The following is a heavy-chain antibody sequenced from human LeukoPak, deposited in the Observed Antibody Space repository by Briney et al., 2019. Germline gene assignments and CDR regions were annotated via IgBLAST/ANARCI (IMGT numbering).Heavy chain of an antibody. V-gene: IGHV3-53*01. D-gene: IGHD1-1*01. CDR3: ARWDDYNYYFDY. J-gene: IGHJ4*02. CDR1: GFTVSSNY. CDR2: IYTSGST. Sequence: GGSLRLSCAASGFTVSSNYMGWVRQAPGKGLEWVSIIYTSGSTYYADSVKGRFTISRDNSKNTLLLQMNSLRAEDTAVYYCARWDDYNYYFDYWGQGTLVTVSS.